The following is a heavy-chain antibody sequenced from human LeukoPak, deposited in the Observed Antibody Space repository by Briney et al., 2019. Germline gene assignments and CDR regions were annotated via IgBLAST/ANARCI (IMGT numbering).Heavy chain of an antibody. CDR3: ARHLDVISMV. Sequence: SETLSLTCAVYGGSFSGYYWSWIRQPPGKGLEWIGEINHSGSTNYNPSLKSRVTISVDTSKNQFSLKLSSVTAADTAVYYCARHLDVISMVWGKGTTVTISS. CDR1: GGSFSGYY. V-gene: IGHV4-34*01. D-gene: IGHD3-10*01. J-gene: IGHJ6*04. CDR2: INHSGST.